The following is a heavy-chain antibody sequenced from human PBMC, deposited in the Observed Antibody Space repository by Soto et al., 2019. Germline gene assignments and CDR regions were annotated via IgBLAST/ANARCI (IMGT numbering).Heavy chain of an antibody. CDR1: GFSLSTSGVG. Sequence: SGPTLVKPTQTLTLTCTFSGFSLSTSGVGVGWIRQPPGKALEWLALIYWDDDKRYSPSLKSRLTITKDTSKNQVVLTMTNMDPVDTATYYCAHRRPLSYIWGSIPFDPWGQGTLVTVSS. CDR2: IYWDDDK. J-gene: IGHJ5*02. D-gene: IGHD3-16*01. V-gene: IGHV2-5*02. CDR3: AHRRPLSYIWGSIPFDP.